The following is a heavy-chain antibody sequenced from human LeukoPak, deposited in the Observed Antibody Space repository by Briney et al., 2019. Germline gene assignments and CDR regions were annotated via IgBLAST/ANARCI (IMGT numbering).Heavy chain of an antibody. Sequence: SETLSLTCAVYGGSFSGYYWSWIRQPPGKGLEWIGEINHSGSTNYNPSLKSRVTISVDTSKNQFSLKLSSVTAADTAVYYCAREGQGWLQLLAFDIWGQGTMVTVSS. J-gene: IGHJ3*02. CDR1: GGSFSGYY. D-gene: IGHD5-24*01. CDR3: AREGQGWLQLLAFDI. V-gene: IGHV4-34*01. CDR2: INHSGST.